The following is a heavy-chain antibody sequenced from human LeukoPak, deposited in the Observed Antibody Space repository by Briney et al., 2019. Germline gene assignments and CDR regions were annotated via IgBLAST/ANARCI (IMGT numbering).Heavy chain of an antibody. CDR2: INHSGST. Sequence: PSETLSLTCAVYGGSFSGYYWSWIRQPPGKGLEWIGEINHSGSTNYNPSLKSRVTISVDTSKNRFSLKLSSVTAADAAVYYCASGIVMDVWGQGTTVTVSS. CDR3: ASGIVMDV. J-gene: IGHJ6*02. CDR1: GGSFSGYY. V-gene: IGHV4-34*01. D-gene: IGHD2-15*01.